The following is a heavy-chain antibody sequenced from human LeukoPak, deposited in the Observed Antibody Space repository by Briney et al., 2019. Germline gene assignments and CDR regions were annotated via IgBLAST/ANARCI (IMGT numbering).Heavy chain of an antibody. CDR2: INPSGGST. CDR1: GYSFTDYY. V-gene: IGHV1-46*01. CDR3: ARAEWELRPFDI. D-gene: IGHD1-26*01. Sequence: GASVKVSCKASGYSFTDYYMHWVRQAPGQGLEWMGVINPSGGSTSYAQKFQGRVTMTRDTSTSTVYMELSSLRSEDTAVYYCARAEWELRPFDIWGQGTMVTVSS. J-gene: IGHJ3*02.